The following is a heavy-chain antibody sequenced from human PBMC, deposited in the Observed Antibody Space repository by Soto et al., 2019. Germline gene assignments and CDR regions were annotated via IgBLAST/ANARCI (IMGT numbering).Heavy chain of an antibody. Sequence: EVQLVESGGGLVKPGGSLRLSCAASGFTFSSYSMNWVRQAPGKGLEWVSSISSSSSYIYYADSVKGRFTISRDNAKNSLYLLMNSLRAEDTAVYYCARGVGGSDSWYFDYWGQGTLVTVSS. CDR2: ISSSSSYI. CDR1: GFTFSSYS. D-gene: IGHD2-15*01. CDR3: ARGVGGSDSWYFDY. V-gene: IGHV3-21*01. J-gene: IGHJ4*02.